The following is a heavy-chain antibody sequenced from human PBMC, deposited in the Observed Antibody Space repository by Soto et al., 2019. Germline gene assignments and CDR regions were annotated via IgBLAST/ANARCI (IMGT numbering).Heavy chain of an antibody. Sequence: EVQLLESGGGLVQPGGSLRLSCAASGFTFSSYAIRWVRQAPGKGLEWVSAISGSGGSTYYADSVKGRFTISRDNSKNTLYLQMNSLRAEDTAVDYCARRGSGSYYDYWGQGTQVNVSS. D-gene: IGHD1-26*01. CDR1: GFTFSSYA. CDR2: ISGSGGST. CDR3: ARRGSGSYYDY. V-gene: IGHV3-23*01. J-gene: IGHJ4*02.